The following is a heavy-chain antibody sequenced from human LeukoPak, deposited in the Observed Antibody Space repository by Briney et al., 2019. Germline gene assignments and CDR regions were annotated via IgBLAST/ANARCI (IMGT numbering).Heavy chain of an antibody. CDR1: GFSLSTSGVG. J-gene: IGHJ4*02. CDR2: IYWNDDK. D-gene: IGHD6-13*01. V-gene: IGHV2-5*01. Sequence: SGPTLVNPTQTLTLTFTFSGFSLSTSGVGVGWVRQPPGKALEWLALIYWNDDKRYSPSLKSRLTITKGTSKNQVVLTMTNMDPVDTATYYCAHCYSTSLGYHFDYWGQGTLVTVSS. CDR3: AHCYSTSLGYHFDY.